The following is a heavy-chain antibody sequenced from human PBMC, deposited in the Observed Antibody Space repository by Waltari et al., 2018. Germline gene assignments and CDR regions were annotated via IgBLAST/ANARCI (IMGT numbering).Heavy chain of an antibody. J-gene: IGHJ1*01. D-gene: IGHD2-2*01. CDR1: GGSFSTYT. CDR2: LIPVFATP. CDR3: AIAPTSKEYFHF. Sequence: QVQVVQSGAEVRNPGSSVKVSCKASGGSFSTYTIAWVRQAPGQGLEWMGGLIPVFATPTDAQKFQGRVTFTADESTSTVYMELRSLRSDDTAVFYCAIAPTSKEYFHFWGQGTQVNVSS. V-gene: IGHV1-69*01.